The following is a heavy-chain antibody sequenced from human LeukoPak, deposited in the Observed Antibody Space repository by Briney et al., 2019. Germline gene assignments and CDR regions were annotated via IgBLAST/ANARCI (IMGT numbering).Heavy chain of an antibody. CDR1: GFNFSGSQ. Sequence: PGGSLRLSCGASGFNFSGSQMTWVRQAPGKGLEWVAVISLDGFDQYYGDSVKGRFTISRDNSKNTLYLQMNSLRAEDTAVYYCAKGTSSWLGAFDIWGQGTMVTVSS. V-gene: IGHV3-30*18. J-gene: IGHJ3*02. D-gene: IGHD6-13*01. CDR2: ISLDGFDQ. CDR3: AKGTSSWLGAFDI.